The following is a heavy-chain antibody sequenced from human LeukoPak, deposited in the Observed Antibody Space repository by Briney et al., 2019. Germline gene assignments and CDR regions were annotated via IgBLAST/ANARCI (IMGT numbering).Heavy chain of an antibody. CDR2: ISSSSSYI. D-gene: IGHD3-10*01. CDR3: ARDRGETDHFLGY. Sequence: SGGSLRLSCAASGFTFSSYSVNWVRQAPGKGLEWVSSISSSSSYIYYADSVKGRFTISRDNAKNSLYLQMNSLRAEDTAVYYCARDRGETDHFLGYWGQGTLVTVSS. V-gene: IGHV3-21*01. CDR1: GFTFSSYS. J-gene: IGHJ4*02.